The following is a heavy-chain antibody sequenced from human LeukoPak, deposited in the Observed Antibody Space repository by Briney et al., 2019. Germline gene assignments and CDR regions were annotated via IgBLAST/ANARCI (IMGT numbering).Heavy chain of an antibody. V-gene: IGHV4-4*07. CDR2: IYTSGST. CDR3: ARAGYDILTGYSDY. J-gene: IGHJ4*02. Sequence: SETLSLTCTVSGGSISSYYWSWIRKPAGKGLEWIGRIYTSGSTNYNPSLKSRVTMSVDTSKNQFSLKLSSVTAADTAVYYCARAGYDILTGYSDYWGQGTLVTVSS. D-gene: IGHD3-9*01. CDR1: GGSISSYY.